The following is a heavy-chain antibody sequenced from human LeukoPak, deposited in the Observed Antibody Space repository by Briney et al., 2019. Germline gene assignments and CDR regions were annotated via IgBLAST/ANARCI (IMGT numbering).Heavy chain of an antibody. V-gene: IGHV4-39*01. CDR3: ARVGSYGRIEH. CDR2: FSYSGNT. D-gene: IGHD5-18*01. Sequence: SETLSLTCTVSGASISSNNDYWGWIRQPPGKGLEWVGSFSYSGNTDYNPSLKSRVTISVDTSKNQFSLKLTSVTAADTAVYYCARVGSYGRIEHWGQGNLVTVSP. J-gene: IGHJ5*02. CDR1: GASISSNNDY.